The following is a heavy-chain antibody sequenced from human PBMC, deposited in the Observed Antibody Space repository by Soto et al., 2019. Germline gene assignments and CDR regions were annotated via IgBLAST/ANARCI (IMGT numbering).Heavy chain of an antibody. CDR2: ISGSGGST. D-gene: IGHD3-10*01. CDR3: AKERGSITMVRGDFYYGMDV. Sequence: PGGSLRLSCAASGFTFSSYAMNWVRQAPGKGLEWVSAISGSGGSTYYADSVKGRFTISGDNSKNTLYLQMNSLRAEDTAVYYCAKERGSITMVRGDFYYGMDVWGQGTTVTVSS. J-gene: IGHJ6*02. CDR1: GFTFSSYA. V-gene: IGHV3-23*01.